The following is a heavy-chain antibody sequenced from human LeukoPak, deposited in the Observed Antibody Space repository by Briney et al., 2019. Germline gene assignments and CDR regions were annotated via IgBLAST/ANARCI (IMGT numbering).Heavy chain of an antibody. CDR2: FYYSGST. Sequence: PSETLCLTCTVSGGSICSYYWSWIRGPPGTGLEWSGYFYYSGSTNYNPSLKSRVTISVDTSKNQFSLKLSSVTAADTAVYYCARRLDSSGYYPLFDYWGQGTLVTVSS. CDR3: ARRLDSSGYYPLFDY. V-gene: IGHV4-59*08. J-gene: IGHJ4*02. D-gene: IGHD3-22*01. CDR1: GGSICSYY.